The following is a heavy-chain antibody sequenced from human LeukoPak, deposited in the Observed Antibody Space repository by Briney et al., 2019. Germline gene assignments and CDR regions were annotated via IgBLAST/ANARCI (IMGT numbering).Heavy chain of an antibody. CDR3: SVGESGYPDY. CDR2: IIPILGIA. Sequence: ASVKVSCKASGGTFSSYAIRWVRQAPGQGLEWMGRIIPILGIANYAQKFQGRVTITADKSTSTAYMELSSLRSEDTAVYYCSVGESGYPDYWGQGTLVTVSS. J-gene: IGHJ4*02. CDR1: GGTFSSYA. V-gene: IGHV1-69*04. D-gene: IGHD3-3*01.